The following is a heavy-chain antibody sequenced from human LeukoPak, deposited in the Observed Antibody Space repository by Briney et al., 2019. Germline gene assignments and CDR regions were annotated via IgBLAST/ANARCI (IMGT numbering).Heavy chain of an antibody. D-gene: IGHD3-16*02. CDR3: ARSGPIAQPYRSFDY. V-gene: IGHV4-34*01. CDR1: GFTFSSYS. J-gene: IGHJ4*02. Sequence: GSLRLSCAASGFTFSSYSMTWVRQPPGKGLEWIGEINHSGSTNYNPSLKSRVTISVNTSKNQFSLKLSSVTAADTAVYYCARSGPIAQPYRSFDYWGQGTLVTVSS. CDR2: INHSGST.